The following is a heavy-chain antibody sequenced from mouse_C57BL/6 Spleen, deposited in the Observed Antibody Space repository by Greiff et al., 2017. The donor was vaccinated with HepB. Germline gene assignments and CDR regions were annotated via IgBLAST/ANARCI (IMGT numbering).Heavy chain of an antibody. CDR2: IRNKANGYTT. J-gene: IGHJ2*01. CDR3: ARSSPGTPFDY. Sequence: EVQRVESGGGLVQPGGSLSLSCAASGFTFTDYYMSWVRQPPGKALEWLGFIRNKANGYTTEYSASVKGRFTISRDNSQSILYLQMNALRAEDSATYYCARSSPGTPFDYWGQGTTLTVSS. V-gene: IGHV7-3*01. CDR1: GFTFTDYY. D-gene: IGHD4-1*01.